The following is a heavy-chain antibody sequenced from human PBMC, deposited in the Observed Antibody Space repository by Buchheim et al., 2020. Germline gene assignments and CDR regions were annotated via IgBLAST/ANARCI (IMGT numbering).Heavy chain of an antibody. CDR2: IGSGGSAK. D-gene: IGHD2-2*01. Sequence: EVQLVESGGGLVQPGGSLSVSCAASGFTFETYEMNWVRQAPGKGLEWVSYIGSGGSAKYYADSVKGRFTISRDNAKNSLYLQMNSLRAEDTAVYYCARGNIVVGGLHYYYYYGMDVWGQGTT. CDR1: GFTFETYE. V-gene: IGHV3-48*03. J-gene: IGHJ6*02. CDR3: ARGNIVVGGLHYYYYYGMDV.